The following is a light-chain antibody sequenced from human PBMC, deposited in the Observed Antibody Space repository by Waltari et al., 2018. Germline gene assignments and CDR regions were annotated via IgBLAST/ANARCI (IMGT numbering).Light chain of an antibody. CDR2: EVS. CDR1: SSDVGNYNL. Sequence: QSALTQPASVSGSPGQSITISCHVTSSDVGNYNLVYWYQQHPGKAPKLIIYEVSQRPSGVSNRFSGSKSGTTASLTISGLQAEDEADFYCCSYAGSGSSVVFGGGTKLTVL. J-gene: IGLJ2*01. CDR3: CSYAGSGSSVV. V-gene: IGLV2-23*02.